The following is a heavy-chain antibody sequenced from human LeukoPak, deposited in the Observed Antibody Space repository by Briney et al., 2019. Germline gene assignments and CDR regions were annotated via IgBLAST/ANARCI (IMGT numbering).Heavy chain of an antibody. CDR2: INHSGST. D-gene: IGHD6-19*01. CDR1: GGSFSGYY. J-gene: IGHJ4*02. CDR3: ARDSIAVAGTYYFDY. Sequence: SETLSLTCAVHGGSFSGYYWSWIRQPPGKGLEWIGEINHSGSTNYNPSLKSRVTISVDTSKNQFSLKLSSVTAADTAVYYCARDSIAVAGTYYFDYWGQGTLVTVSS. V-gene: IGHV4-34*01.